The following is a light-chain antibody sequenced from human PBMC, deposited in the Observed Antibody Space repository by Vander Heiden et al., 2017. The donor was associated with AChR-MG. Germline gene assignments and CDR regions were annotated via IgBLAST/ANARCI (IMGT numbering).Light chain of an antibody. CDR1: SSDVGGYNY. V-gene: IGLV2-14*01. CDR2: EVS. J-gene: IGLJ3*02. CDR3: SSYTSSSTPNWV. Sequence: QSALTQPASVSGSPGQSITISCTGTSSDVGGYNYVACDQQHPGKAPKLMIYEVSNRPSGVSNRFSGSKSGNTASLTISGLQAEDEADYYCSSYTSSSTPNWVFGGGTKLTVL.